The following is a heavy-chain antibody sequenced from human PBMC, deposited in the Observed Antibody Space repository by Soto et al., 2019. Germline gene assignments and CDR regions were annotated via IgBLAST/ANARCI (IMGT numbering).Heavy chain of an antibody. CDR2: ISAYNGNT. Sequence: ASVKVSCKASGYTFTSYGISWVRQAPGQGLEWMGWISAYNGNTNYAQKLQGRVTMTTDTSTGTAYMELRSLRSDDTAVYYCARVRTMVRGVIRPNYYYYGMDVWGQGTTVTVSS. J-gene: IGHJ6*02. CDR3: ARVRTMVRGVIRPNYYYYGMDV. CDR1: GYTFTSYG. V-gene: IGHV1-18*01. D-gene: IGHD3-10*01.